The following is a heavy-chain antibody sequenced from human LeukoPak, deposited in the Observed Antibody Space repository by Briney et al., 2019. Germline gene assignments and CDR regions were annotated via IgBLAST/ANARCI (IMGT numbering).Heavy chain of an antibody. J-gene: IGHJ4*02. CDR1: GFTFSSFG. D-gene: IGHD2-15*01. V-gene: IGHV3-30*02. CDR3: AKGVKTTHRVVGEPYPPFDY. CDR2: IWYDGSNK. Sequence: GGSLRLSCAASGFTFSSFGMHWVRQAPGKGLEWVAVIWYDGSNKYYADSVKGRFTISRDNSKNTLYLQMNSLRAEDTAVYYCAKGVKTTHRVVGEPYPPFDYWGPGTLVTVSS.